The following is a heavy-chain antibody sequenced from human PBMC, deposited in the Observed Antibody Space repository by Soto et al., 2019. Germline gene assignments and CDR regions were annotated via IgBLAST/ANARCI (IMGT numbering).Heavy chain of an antibody. CDR3: ARSRYSSGWEPYYYYYYGMDV. CDR1: GYTFTSHD. V-gene: IGHV1-8*01. D-gene: IGHD6-19*01. J-gene: IGHJ6*02. Sequence: ASVKVSCKASGYTFTSHDINWVRQATGQGLEWMGWVNPKSGNTGYAQKFQGRFTMTRDTSIGTAYMELSSLRSEDTAVYYCARSRYSSGWEPYYYYYYGMDVWGQGTTVTVSS. CDR2: VNPKSGNT.